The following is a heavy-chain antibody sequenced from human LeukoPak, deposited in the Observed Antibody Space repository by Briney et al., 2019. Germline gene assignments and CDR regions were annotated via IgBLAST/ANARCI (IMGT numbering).Heavy chain of an antibody. CDR1: GYTFTSYY. CDR3: ARTFYYDSSGGAFDI. Sequence: ASVKVSCKASGYTFTSYYIHWVRQAPGQGLEWMGIINTSGGSTTYAQKFQGGVTVTRDTSTSTVYMELSSLRSEDTAVYFCARTFYYDSSGGAFDIWGQGTMVTVSS. D-gene: IGHD3-22*01. CDR2: INTSGGST. J-gene: IGHJ3*02. V-gene: IGHV1-46*01.